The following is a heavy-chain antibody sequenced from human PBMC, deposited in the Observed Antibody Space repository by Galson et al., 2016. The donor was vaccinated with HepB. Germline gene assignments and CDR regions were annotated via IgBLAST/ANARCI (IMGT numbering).Heavy chain of an antibody. Sequence: SVKVSCKASGYTFSSYGMHWVRQAPGHRLEWMGQINGGNSNKRYSQKFQGRVTITRDTSANPVYMELSSLRTEDTGVYYCTRDLLSTIAAHAGGVWGQGTTVTISS. J-gene: IGHJ6*02. CDR2: INGGNSNK. D-gene: IGHD6-13*01. V-gene: IGHV1-3*01. CDR3: TRDLLSTIAAHAGGV. CDR1: GYTFSSYG.